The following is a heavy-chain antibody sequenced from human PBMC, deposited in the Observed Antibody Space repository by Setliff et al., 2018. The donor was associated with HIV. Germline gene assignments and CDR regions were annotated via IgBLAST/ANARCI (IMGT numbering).Heavy chain of an antibody. J-gene: IGHJ4*02. V-gene: IGHV4-4*02. CDR1: GVSITSTNW. CDR3: ARAAPDYFDY. Sequence: PSETLSLTCAVSGVSITSTNWWNWVRQPPGKGLEWIGEINHSGSTNYNPSLKSRVTISVDTSKNQFSLKLSSVTAADTAVYYCARAAPDYFDYWGQGTLVTVSS. CDR2: INHSGST.